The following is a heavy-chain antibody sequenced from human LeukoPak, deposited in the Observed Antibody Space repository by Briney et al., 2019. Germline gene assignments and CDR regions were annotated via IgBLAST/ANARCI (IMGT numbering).Heavy chain of an antibody. CDR1: GGSSRGYA. Sequence: KVSCEASGGSSRGYAISSGREAPGQGGGWRGGIIAILGAAKYAQKLQGRVTIPTEETPSTAYMELSSLRSEDTAVYYCARANRVRFVRYQPLSWWGQGTPVTVSS. V-gene: IGHV1-69*05. D-gene: IGHD2-2*01. J-gene: IGHJ4*02. CDR3: ARANRVRFVRYQPLSW. CDR2: IIAILGAA.